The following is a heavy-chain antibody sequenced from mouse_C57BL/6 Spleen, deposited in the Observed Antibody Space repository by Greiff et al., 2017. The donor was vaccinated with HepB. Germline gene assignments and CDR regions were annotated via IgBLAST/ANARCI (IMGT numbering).Heavy chain of an antibody. V-gene: IGHV5-4*03. CDR2: ISDGGSYT. D-gene: IGHD2-10*02. J-gene: IGHJ3*01. CDR3: ARSEYGWFAY. CDR1: GFTFSSYA. Sequence: EVKVVESGGGLVKPGGSLKLSCAASGFTFSSYAMSWVRQTPEKRLEWVATISDGGSYTYYPDNVKGRFTISRDNAKNNLYLQMSHLKSEDTAMYYCARSEYGWFAYWGQGTLVTVSA.